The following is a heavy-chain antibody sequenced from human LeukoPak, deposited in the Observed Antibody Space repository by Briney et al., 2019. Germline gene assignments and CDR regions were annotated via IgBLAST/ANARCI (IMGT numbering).Heavy chain of an antibody. CDR1: GGSISTSSYY. CDR3: AKSNGYSLVDI. V-gene: IGHV4-39*07. D-gene: IGHD5-12*01. J-gene: IGHJ3*02. Sequence: SETLSLTCTVSGGSISTSSYYWGWVRQPPGKGLEWIGNNSPSLKSRVTISLDTSRNQFSLKLNSVTAADTAVYYCAKSNGYSLVDIWGQGTMVTVSS.